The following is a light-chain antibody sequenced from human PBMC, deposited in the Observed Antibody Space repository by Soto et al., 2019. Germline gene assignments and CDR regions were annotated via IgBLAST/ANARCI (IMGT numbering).Light chain of an antibody. CDR2: AAS. Sequence: DIQMTQSPSSLSASVGDRVIITCRASQSISSHLNWYQQKLGKDPKLLIYAASSLQSGVPSRFSGSGSGTDFTLTISSLQPEYFATYYCQQSYSTRGTFGQGTKVDIK. CDR3: QQSYSTRGT. V-gene: IGKV1-39*01. CDR1: QSISSH. J-gene: IGKJ1*01.